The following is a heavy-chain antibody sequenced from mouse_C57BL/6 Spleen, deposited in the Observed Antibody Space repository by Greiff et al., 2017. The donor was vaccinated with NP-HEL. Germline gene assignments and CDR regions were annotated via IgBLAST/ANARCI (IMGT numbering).Heavy chain of an antibody. CDR2: INPSTGGT. D-gene: IGHD1-1*01. Sequence: VQLQQSGPELVKPGASVKISCKASGYSFTGYYMNWVKQSPEKSLEWIGEINPSTGGTTYNQKFKAKATLTVDKSSSTAYMQLKSLTSEDSAVYYCARSAYGSSWDYFDYWGQGTTLTVSS. J-gene: IGHJ2*01. V-gene: IGHV1-42*01. CDR1: GYSFTGYY. CDR3: ARSAYGSSWDYFDY.